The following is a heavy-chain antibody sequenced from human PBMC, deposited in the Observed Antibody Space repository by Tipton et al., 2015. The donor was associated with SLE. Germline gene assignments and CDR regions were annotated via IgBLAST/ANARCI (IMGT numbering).Heavy chain of an antibody. CDR3: ARAGSTSHLFDY. CDR1: GFTFSSYW. V-gene: IGHV3-7*01. J-gene: IGHJ4*02. CDR2: IKQDGSEK. Sequence: LSLTCAASGFTFSSYWMSWVRQAPGKGLEWVANIKQDGSEKYYVDSVKGRFTISRDNAKNSLYLQMNSLRAEDTAVYYCARAGSTSHLFDYWGQGTLVTVSS. D-gene: IGHD2-2*01.